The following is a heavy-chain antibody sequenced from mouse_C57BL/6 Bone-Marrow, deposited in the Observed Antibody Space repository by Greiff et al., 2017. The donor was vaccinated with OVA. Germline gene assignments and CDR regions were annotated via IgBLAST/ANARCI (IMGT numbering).Heavy chain of an antibody. CDR2: IHPNSGST. CDR3: GITTVVERYFDV. D-gene: IGHD1-1*01. V-gene: IGHV1-64*01. J-gene: IGHJ1*03. Sequence: QVQLQQPGAELVKPGASVKLSCKASGYTFTSYWMHWVKQRPGQGLEWIGMIHPNSGSTNYNEKFKSKATLTADKSSSTAYMELRSLTSEDSAVYFCGITTVVERYFDVWGTGTTVTVSS. CDR1: GYTFTSYW.